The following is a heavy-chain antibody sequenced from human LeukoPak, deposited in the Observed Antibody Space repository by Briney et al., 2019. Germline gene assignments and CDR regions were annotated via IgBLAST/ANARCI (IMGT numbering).Heavy chain of an antibody. CDR2: INHSGST. V-gene: IGHV4-34*01. Sequence: PSETLSLTCAVYGGSFSGYYWSWIRQPPGKGLEWIGEINHSGSTNYSPSLKSRVTISVDTSKNQFSLKLSSVTAADTAVYYCARVGRGYYGSGSYYINYYYGVDVWGQGTTVTVSS. CDR1: GGSFSGYY. D-gene: IGHD3-10*01. CDR3: ARVGRGYYGSGSYYINYYYGVDV. J-gene: IGHJ6*02.